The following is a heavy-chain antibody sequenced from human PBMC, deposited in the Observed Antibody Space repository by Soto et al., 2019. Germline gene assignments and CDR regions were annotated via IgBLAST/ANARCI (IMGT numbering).Heavy chain of an antibody. V-gene: IGHV3-23*01. J-gene: IGHJ5*02. Sequence: EVQLLESGGGLVQRGGSLRLSCAASGFTFSSYAMSWVRQAPGKGLEWVSAISGSGGSTYYADSVKGRFTISRDNSKNTLYLQMNSLRAEDTAVYYCAKGSYCSSTSCYPPSNWFDPWGQGTLVTVSS. CDR2: ISGSGGST. D-gene: IGHD2-2*01. CDR3: AKGSYCSSTSCYPPSNWFDP. CDR1: GFTFSSYA.